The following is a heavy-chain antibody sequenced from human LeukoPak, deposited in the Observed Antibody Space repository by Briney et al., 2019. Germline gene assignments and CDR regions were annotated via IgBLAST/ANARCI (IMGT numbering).Heavy chain of an antibody. J-gene: IGHJ4*02. Sequence: ASVKVSCKASGYSFTTHPIHWVRQAPGQRLEWIGWSSEVIGKSEYSREFQGRVTITRDTSASTAYMEMSGLRSEDMAVYYCVRGNPGWTLDFWGQGTLVTVSS. D-gene: IGHD6-19*01. CDR1: GYSFTTHP. CDR3: VRGNPGWTLDF. CDR2: SSEVIGKS. V-gene: IGHV1-3*02.